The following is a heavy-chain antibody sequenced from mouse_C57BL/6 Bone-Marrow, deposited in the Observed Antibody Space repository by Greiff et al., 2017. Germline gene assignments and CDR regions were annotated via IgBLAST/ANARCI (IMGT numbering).Heavy chain of an antibody. CDR3: ARGYDCDGWYFDV. CDR2: IYPGSGST. Sequence: VQLQQPGAELVKPGASVKMSCKASGYTFTSYWITWVKQRPGQGLEWIGDIYPGSGSTNYNEKFKSKATLTVDTSSSTAYMQLSSLTSEDSAVYYCARGYDCDGWYFDVWGTGTTVTVSS. D-gene: IGHD2-4*01. V-gene: IGHV1-55*01. CDR1: GYTFTSYW. J-gene: IGHJ1*03.